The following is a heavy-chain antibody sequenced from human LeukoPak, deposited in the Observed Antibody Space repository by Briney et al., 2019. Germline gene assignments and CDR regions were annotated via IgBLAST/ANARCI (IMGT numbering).Heavy chain of an antibody. J-gene: IGHJ5*02. CDR1: GFTFSNYA. CDR2: ISTSSSYI. Sequence: GGSLRLSCAASGFTFSNYAMNWVRQAPGKGLEWVSSISTSSSYIYYTDPVKGRFTISRDNAKNSLYLQMNSLRAEDTAVYYCARDLPSPSSGLDWFDPWGQGTLVTVSS. D-gene: IGHD3-3*01. CDR3: ARDLPSPSSGLDWFDP. V-gene: IGHV3-21*01.